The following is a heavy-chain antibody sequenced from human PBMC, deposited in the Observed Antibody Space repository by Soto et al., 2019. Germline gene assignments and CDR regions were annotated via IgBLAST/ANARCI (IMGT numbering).Heavy chain of an antibody. CDR3: ARQVPARVFDY. Sequence: PSETLSLTCTVSGGSISSYYWSWIRQPPGKGLEWIGYIYYSGSTNYNPSLKSRVTISVDTSKNQFSLKLSSVTAADTAVYYCARQVPARVFDYWGHGTLVTVSS. CDR1: GGSISSYY. CDR2: IYYSGST. J-gene: IGHJ4*01. V-gene: IGHV4-59*08. D-gene: IGHD2-2*01.